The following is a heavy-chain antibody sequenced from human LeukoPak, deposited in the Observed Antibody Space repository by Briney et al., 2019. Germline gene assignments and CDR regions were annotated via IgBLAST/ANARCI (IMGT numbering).Heavy chain of an antibody. V-gene: IGHV3-7*02. D-gene: IGHD6-19*01. Sequence: GGSLRLSCAASGFTFSSNWMGWVRQAPGKGLEWVANIKQDGSETYYVDSVKGRFTISRDNAKNSLYLQMSSLRAEDTAVYYCAKWGYSSGWPYFDYWGQGTLVTASS. J-gene: IGHJ4*02. CDR3: AKWGYSSGWPYFDY. CDR2: IKQDGSET. CDR1: GFTFSSNW.